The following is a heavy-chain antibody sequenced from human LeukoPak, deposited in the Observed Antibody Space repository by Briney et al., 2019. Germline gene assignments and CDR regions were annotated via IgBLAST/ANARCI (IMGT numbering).Heavy chain of an antibody. Sequence: PGGSLRLSCAAPEFTFSNYEMKWVRQAPGKGLEWVAYISSSGNTKYYADSVRGRFTISRDNAKNSLYPQMNSLRAEDTAVYYCVLGGLYVVVTVEKYYYGMDVWGKGTTVTVSS. J-gene: IGHJ6*04. CDR2: ISSSGNTK. CDR3: VLGGLYVVVTVEKYYYGMDV. CDR1: EFTFSNYE. D-gene: IGHD2-21*02. V-gene: IGHV3-48*03.